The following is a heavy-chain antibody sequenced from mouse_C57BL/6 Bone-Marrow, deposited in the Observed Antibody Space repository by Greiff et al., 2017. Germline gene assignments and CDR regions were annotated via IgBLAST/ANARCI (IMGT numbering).Heavy chain of an antibody. CDR3: ARWSNTVVALYYFDY. Sequence: VQLQQSGPELVKPGASVKISCKASGYAFSSSWMNWVKQRPGKGLEWIGRIYPGDGDTNYNGKFKGKATLTADKSSSTAYMQLSSLTSEDSAVYFCARWSNTVVALYYFDYWGQGTTLTVSS. CDR2: IYPGDGDT. CDR1: GYAFSSSW. J-gene: IGHJ2*01. V-gene: IGHV1-82*01. D-gene: IGHD1-1*01.